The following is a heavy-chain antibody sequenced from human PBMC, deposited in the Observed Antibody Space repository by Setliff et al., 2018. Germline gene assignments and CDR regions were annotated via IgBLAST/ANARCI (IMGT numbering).Heavy chain of an antibody. CDR2: LDNDGST. CDR3: GRAGKPYGIDV. D-gene: IGHD3-10*01. V-gene: IGHV3-53*01. Sequence: GGSLRLSCAASGVTVSAYDMSWVRQAPGKGLEWVSLLDNDGSTYYSDSVKGRFTISRGTSKNTLYLQMSSLRVDDTAVYYCGRAGKPYGIDVWGQGTMVTVS. CDR1: GVTVSAYD. J-gene: IGHJ3*01.